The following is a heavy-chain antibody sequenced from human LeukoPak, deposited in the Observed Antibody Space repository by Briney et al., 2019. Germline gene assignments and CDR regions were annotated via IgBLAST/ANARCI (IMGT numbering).Heavy chain of an antibody. CDR3: ARVRYCSGGSCLEGYGRDV. J-gene: IGHJ6*04. Sequence: PSQTLSLTCTVSGGSISSGGYYWSWIRQHPGKGLEWIGYIYYSGSTYYNPSLKSRVTISVDTSKNQFSLKLSSVTAADTAVYYCARVRYCSGGSCLEGYGRDVWGKGTTVTVSS. CDR2: IYYSGST. CDR1: GGSISSGGYY. V-gene: IGHV4-31*03. D-gene: IGHD2-15*01.